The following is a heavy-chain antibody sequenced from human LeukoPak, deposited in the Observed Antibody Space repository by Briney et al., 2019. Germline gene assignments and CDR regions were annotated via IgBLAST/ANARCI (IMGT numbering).Heavy chain of an antibody. Sequence: GGSLRLSCAASGFTFSSYEMNWVRQAPGKGLEWVSYISSSGSTIYYADSVKGRFTISRDNAKNSLYLQMNSLRAEVTAVYYCARGLVGATDYWGQGTLVTVSS. D-gene: IGHD1-26*01. CDR1: GFTFSSYE. CDR3: ARGLVGATDY. V-gene: IGHV3-48*03. CDR2: ISSSGSTI. J-gene: IGHJ4*02.